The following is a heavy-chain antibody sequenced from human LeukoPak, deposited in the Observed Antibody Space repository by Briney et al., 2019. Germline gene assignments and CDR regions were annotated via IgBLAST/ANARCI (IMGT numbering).Heavy chain of an antibody. D-gene: IGHD1-26*01. J-gene: IGHJ3*02. Sequence: PSETLSLTCTVSGGSISSGDYYWSWIRQPPGKGLEWIGYIYYSGSTYYNPSLKSRVTISVDTSKNQFSLKLSSVTAADTAVYYCARSEVGADASDIWGQGTMVTVSS. CDR1: GGSISSGDYY. CDR2: IYYSGST. CDR3: ARSEVGADASDI. V-gene: IGHV4-30-4*01.